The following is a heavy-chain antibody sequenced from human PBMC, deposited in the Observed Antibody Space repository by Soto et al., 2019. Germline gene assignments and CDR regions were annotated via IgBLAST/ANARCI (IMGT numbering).Heavy chain of an antibody. CDR3: ARDPWAADY. CDR2: IYSGGST. D-gene: IGHD3-16*01. V-gene: IGHV3-66*01. Sequence: EVQLVESGGGLVQPGGSLRLSCAASGFTVSTKYMSWVRQAPGKGLEWVSVIYSGGSTFYADSVRGRFTISRDNSKKTVNLQMNSLRAEDTDVYYCARDPWAADYLGQGTMVTVSS. J-gene: IGHJ4*02. CDR1: GFTVSTKY.